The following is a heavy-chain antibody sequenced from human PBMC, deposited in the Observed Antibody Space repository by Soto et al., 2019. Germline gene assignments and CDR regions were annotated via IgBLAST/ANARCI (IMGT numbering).Heavy chain of an antibody. CDR2: ISSSSSYT. CDR1: GFTFSDYY. J-gene: IGHJ4*02. Sequence: GGSLRLSCAASGFTFSDYYMSWIRQAPGKGLEWVSYISSSSSYTNYADSVKGRFTISRDNAKNSLYLQMNSLRAEDTAVYYCARDSGRSVVAAAFDYWGQGTLVTVSS. CDR3: ARDSGRSVVAAAFDY. D-gene: IGHD2-15*01. V-gene: IGHV3-11*05.